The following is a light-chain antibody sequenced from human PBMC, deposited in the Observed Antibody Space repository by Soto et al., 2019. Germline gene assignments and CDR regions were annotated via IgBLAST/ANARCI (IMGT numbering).Light chain of an antibody. CDR1: QTITSN. CDR2: GAS. Sequence: EVVMTQSPATLCVSPGNTVTLSCRANQTITSNLAWYQQTPGQAPRLLIYGASTRATGIPVRFSGSGCATEFTLTISSMQSEDFAVYYGQQYNNWPPITFGQGTRLEI. CDR3: QQYNNWPPIT. J-gene: IGKJ5*01. V-gene: IGKV3-15*01.